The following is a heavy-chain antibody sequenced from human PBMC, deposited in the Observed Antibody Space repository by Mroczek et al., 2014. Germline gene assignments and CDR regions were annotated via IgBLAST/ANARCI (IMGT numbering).Heavy chain of an antibody. D-gene: IGHD2-2*02. V-gene: IGHV1-69*01. Sequence: GAEVKKPGSSVKVSCKASGGTFGSYAISWVRQAPGQGLEWMGGIIPIFGTANYAQKFQGRVTITADESTSTAYMELSSLRSEDTAVYYCARCEFDCSSTSCYTGSPYYYYMDVWGKGTTVTVSS. J-gene: IGHJ6*03. CDR3: ARCEFDCSSTSCYTGSPYYYYMDV. CDR2: IIPIFGTA. CDR1: GGTFGSYA.